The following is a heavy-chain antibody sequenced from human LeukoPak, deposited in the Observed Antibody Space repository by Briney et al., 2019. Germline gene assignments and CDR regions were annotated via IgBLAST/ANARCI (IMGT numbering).Heavy chain of an antibody. Sequence: SETLSLTCAVYGGSFSGYYWSWIRQPPGKGLEWIGEINHSGSTYYNPSLKSRVTISVDTSKNQFSLKLSSVTAADTAVYYCARAAYDFWSGPRDRFDYWGQGTLVTVSS. CDR3: ARAAYDFWSGPRDRFDY. CDR2: INHSGST. CDR1: GGSFSGYY. D-gene: IGHD3-3*01. J-gene: IGHJ4*02. V-gene: IGHV4-34*01.